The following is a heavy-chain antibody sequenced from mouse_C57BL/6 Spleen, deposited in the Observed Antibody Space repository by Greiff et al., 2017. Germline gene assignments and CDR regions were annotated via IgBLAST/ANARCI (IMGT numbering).Heavy chain of an antibody. CDR3: ASSSPYAMDY. CDR2: ISSGGGCI. D-gene: IGHD1-1*01. Sequence: EVKLLESGAGLVKPGGSLKISCAASGFTFSSYAMTWVRQTPEQRLEWVAYISSGGGCIYYDETVKGRFTISRDKAWNTLYLQMSSLTSEDTAMYYCASSSPYAMDYWGQGTSVTVSS. CDR1: GFTFSSYA. J-gene: IGHJ4*01. V-gene: IGHV5S21*01.